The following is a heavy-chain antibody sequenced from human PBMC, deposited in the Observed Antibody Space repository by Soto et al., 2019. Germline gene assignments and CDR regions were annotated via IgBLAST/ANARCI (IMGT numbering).Heavy chain of an antibody. Sequence: GGSLRLSCAASGFTFSSYGMHWVRQAPGKGLEWVAVIWYDGSNKYYADSVKGRFTISRDNSKNTLYLQMNSLRAEDTAVYYCARDGEDIVVVVAATTPYYYYYMDVWGKGTTVTVSS. V-gene: IGHV3-33*01. CDR1: GFTFSSYG. CDR2: IWYDGSNK. D-gene: IGHD2-15*01. CDR3: ARDGEDIVVVVAATTPYYYYYMDV. J-gene: IGHJ6*03.